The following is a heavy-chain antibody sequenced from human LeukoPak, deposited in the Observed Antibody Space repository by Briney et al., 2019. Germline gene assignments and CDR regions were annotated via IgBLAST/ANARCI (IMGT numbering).Heavy chain of an antibody. CDR1: GFTFSSYG. V-gene: IGHV3-21*01. CDR3: ARDKGYYDSSGYYDDY. Sequence: GGSLRLSCAASGFTFSSYGMNWVRQAPGKGLEWVSSISSSSSYIYYADSVKGRFPISRDNAKNSLYLQMNSLRAEDTAVYYCARDKGYYDSSGYYDDYWGQGTLVTVPS. J-gene: IGHJ4*02. CDR2: ISSSSSYI. D-gene: IGHD3-22*01.